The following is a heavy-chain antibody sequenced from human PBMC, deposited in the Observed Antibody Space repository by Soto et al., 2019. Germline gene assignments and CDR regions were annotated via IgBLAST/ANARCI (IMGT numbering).Heavy chain of an antibody. CDR1: GFTFSSYA. J-gene: IGHJ4*02. V-gene: IGHV3-30-3*01. D-gene: IGHD2-2*02. CDR3: ASSLGPAAIYYFDY. CDR2: ISYDGSNK. Sequence: SLRLSCAASGFTFSSYAMHWVRQAPGKGLEWVAVISYDGSNKYYADSVKGRFTISRDNSKNTLYLQMNSLRAEDTAVYYCASSLGPAAIYYFDYWGQGTLVTVSS.